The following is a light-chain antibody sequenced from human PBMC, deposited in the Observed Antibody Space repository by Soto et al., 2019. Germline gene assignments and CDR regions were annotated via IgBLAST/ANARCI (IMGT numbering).Light chain of an antibody. CDR1: SSDVGGYNY. CDR2: EVS. CDR3: ISYTSSSTWV. V-gene: IGLV2-14*01. J-gene: IGLJ3*02. Sequence: SVPTQPDAGRGGHEHTTSSSCNGYSSDVGGYNYVSWYQQHPGKAPKLMIYEVSNRPSGVSDRFSGSRSGNTASLTISGLQAEDESDYYCISYTSSSTWVFGGVTKVTV.